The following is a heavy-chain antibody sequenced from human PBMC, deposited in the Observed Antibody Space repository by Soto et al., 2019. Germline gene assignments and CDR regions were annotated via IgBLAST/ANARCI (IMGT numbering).Heavy chain of an antibody. CDR2: ISYEGSNK. J-gene: IGHJ4*02. CDR1: GFTFSSYA. CDR3: ARVLGGMATVPFDY. V-gene: IGHV3-30-3*01. D-gene: IGHD4-4*01. Sequence: QVQLVESGGGVVQPGRSLRLSCAASGFTFSSYAMHWVRQAPGTGLEWVAVISYEGSNKYYADSLKGRFTISRDNSKNPLYLQMNSLRTEDTAVYYCARVLGGMATVPFDYWGQGALVTVSS.